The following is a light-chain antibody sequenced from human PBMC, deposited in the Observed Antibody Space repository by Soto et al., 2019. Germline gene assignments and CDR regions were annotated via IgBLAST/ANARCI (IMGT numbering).Light chain of an antibody. CDR1: QSISNH. CDR3: QQSYSIPFT. Sequence: IQLTQSPSSLSASVEDRVIITCRASQSISNHLNWYQQKPGKAPKLLIFAASSLQSGVPSRFSGSGSGTDFTLTISSLQPEDFATYYCQQSYSIPFTFGPGTKVDIK. CDR2: AAS. J-gene: IGKJ3*01. V-gene: IGKV1-39*01.